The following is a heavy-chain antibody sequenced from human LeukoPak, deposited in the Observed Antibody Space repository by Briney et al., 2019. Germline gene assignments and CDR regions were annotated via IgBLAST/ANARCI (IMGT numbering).Heavy chain of an antibody. D-gene: IGHD6-13*01. V-gene: IGHV4-59*01. J-gene: IGHJ5*02. CDR3: ARATAAAGNNWFGP. CDR1: LGSLNRYH. Sequence: PSETLSLTCTLSLGSLNRYHWSWIRQPPGRGLEWIGYIYHSGSTNYNPSLKNRVTISVDTSKNQFSLRVTSVTAADTAVYYCARATAAAGNNWFGPWGQGTLVTVSS. CDR2: IYHSGST.